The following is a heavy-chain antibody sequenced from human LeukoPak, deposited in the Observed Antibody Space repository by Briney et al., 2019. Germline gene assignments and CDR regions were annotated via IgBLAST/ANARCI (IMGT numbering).Heavy chain of an antibody. V-gene: IGHV3-23*01. CDR2: TGGGGTT. D-gene: IGHD6-19*01. CDR3: AKAGRPQAVAGWIDY. J-gene: IGHJ4*02. CDR1: GFTFNNYV. Sequence: GGSLRLSCAASGFTFNNYVMSWVRQAPGKGLEWVSATGGGGTTYYADYVKGRFTISRDTSKNTLYLQMNSLRAEDTAIYYCAKAGRPQAVAGWIDYWGQGTLVTVSS.